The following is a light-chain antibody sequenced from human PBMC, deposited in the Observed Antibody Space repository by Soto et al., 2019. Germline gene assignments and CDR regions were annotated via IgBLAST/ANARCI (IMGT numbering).Light chain of an antibody. CDR2: HAS. Sequence: DIQLTQSPSTLPASVGDRVTITCRASESISNWLDWYQQKPGPAPKVLIYHASNLQSGVQSRLSGSGSGTEYTLTISSLQPDEFETYYCQKYNSDSFGQGTKVEIK. CDR1: ESISNW. CDR3: QKYNSDS. J-gene: IGKJ1*01. V-gene: IGKV1-5*01.